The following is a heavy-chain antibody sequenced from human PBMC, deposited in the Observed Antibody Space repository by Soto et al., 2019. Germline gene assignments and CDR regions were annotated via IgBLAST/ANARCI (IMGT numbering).Heavy chain of an antibody. D-gene: IGHD2-15*01. J-gene: IGHJ6*02. CDR2: INPNSGGT. CDR3: ARDNCSGGSCYSYYYYGVDV. V-gene: IGHV1-2*04. Sequence: QVQLVQSGAEVKKPGASVKVSCKASGYTFTGYYMHWVRQAPGQGLEWMGWINPNSGGTNYAQKFQGWVTMTRDTSISTGYMELSRLRSDDTAVYYCARDNCSGGSCYSYYYYGVDVWGQGTTVTVSS. CDR1: GYTFTGYY.